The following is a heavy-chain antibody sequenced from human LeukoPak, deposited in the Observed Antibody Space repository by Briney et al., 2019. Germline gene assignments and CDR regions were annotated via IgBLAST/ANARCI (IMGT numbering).Heavy chain of an antibody. CDR1: ELTFSSYA. Sequence: PGGSLRLSCAASELTFSSYAMSWVRQAPGKGLEWVSRISSSGGTTYYADSVKGRFTISRDNSKNTLYLQMNSLRAEDTAVYYCAKARSGYVPFDYWGQGTLVTVSS. D-gene: IGHD5-12*01. J-gene: IGHJ4*02. V-gene: IGHV3-23*01. CDR3: AKARSGYVPFDY. CDR2: ISSSGGTT.